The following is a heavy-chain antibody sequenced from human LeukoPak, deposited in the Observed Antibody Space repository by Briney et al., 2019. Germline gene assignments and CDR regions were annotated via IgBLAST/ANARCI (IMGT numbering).Heavy chain of an antibody. D-gene: IGHD3-9*01. V-gene: IGHV3-48*02. CDR1: GFTFSNYV. Sequence: GGSLRLTCAASGFTFSNYVMSWVRQAPGKGLEWVSYINHNGEMIFYPDFVKGRFTISRDNAKNSLYLQMNSLRDEDTAVYHCARDNDWAFHYWGQGILVTVSS. CDR2: INHNGEMI. CDR3: ARDNDWAFHY. J-gene: IGHJ4*02.